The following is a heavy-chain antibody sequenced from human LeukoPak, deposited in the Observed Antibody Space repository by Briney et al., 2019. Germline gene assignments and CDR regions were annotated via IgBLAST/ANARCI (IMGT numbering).Heavy chain of an antibody. CDR2: TNHSADP. J-gene: IGHJ6*03. Sequence: PSETLSLTCDVSGGSFSGYYWTWIRQPPGKGLEWMGETNHSADPNYNPSLKTRLSLSIDTSENQISLKMRSVTAADTAVYYCARGRNWQTFYHFCMDVWGNGTTVTVSS. CDR3: ARGRNWQTFYHFCMDV. V-gene: IGHV4-34*01. D-gene: IGHD1-14*01. CDR1: GGSFSGYY.